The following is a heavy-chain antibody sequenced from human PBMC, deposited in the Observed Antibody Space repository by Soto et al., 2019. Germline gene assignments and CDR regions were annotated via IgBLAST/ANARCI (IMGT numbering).Heavy chain of an antibody. CDR1: GGSISSYY. CDR3: ARHGGSIVVVPAARDRDWFDP. V-gene: IGHV4-59*08. CDR2: IYYSGST. J-gene: IGHJ5*02. D-gene: IGHD2-2*01. Sequence: SETLSLTCTVSGGSISSYYWSWIRQPPGKGLEWIGYIYYSGSTNYNPSLKSRVTISVDTSKNQFSLKLSSVTAADTAVYYCARHGGSIVVVPAARDRDWFDPWGQGTLVTVSS.